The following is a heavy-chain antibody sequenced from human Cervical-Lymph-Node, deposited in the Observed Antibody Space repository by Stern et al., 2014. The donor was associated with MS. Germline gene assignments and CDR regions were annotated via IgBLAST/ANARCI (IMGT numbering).Heavy chain of an antibody. J-gene: IGHJ2*01. CDR3: ARLLEDYWYFDL. Sequence: VQLVESGPGLVKPSETLSLTCTVSGGSISSSSYYWGWIRQPPGKGLEWIGSISYSGSPSYNPPPRSRVPISEATSKNQFPLRLSSVTAADTAVYYCARLLEDYWYFDLWGRGTLVTVSS. CDR1: GGSISSSSYY. CDR2: ISYSGSP. V-gene: IGHV4-39*01.